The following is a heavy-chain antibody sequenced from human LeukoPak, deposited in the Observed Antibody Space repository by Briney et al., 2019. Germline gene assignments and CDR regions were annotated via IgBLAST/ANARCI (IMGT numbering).Heavy chain of an antibody. CDR1: GYTFTSYG. CDR2: ISAYNGNT. Sequence: ASVKVSCKASGYTFTSYGISWVRQAPGQGLEWMGWISAYNGNTNYAQKRQGRVTMTTDTSTSTAYMELRSLRSDDTAVYYCARASFPYYDSSGPSEYWGQGTLVTVSS. D-gene: IGHD3-22*01. CDR3: ARASFPYYDSSGPSEY. V-gene: IGHV1-18*01. J-gene: IGHJ4*02.